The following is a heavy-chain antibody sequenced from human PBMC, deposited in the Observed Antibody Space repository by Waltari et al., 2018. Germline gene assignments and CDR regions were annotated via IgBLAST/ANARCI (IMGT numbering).Heavy chain of an antibody. Sequence: QVHLVQSGAEVKKPGSSVKVSCKASGGTFTNYAFSWVRQAPGQGLEWVGGISPFHDIANDAQKFQGRVTITADDSTSTSYMELSSLRSEDTAVYYCAKAMDPSIGCLDNWGQGTLVTVSS. CDR2: ISPFHDIA. CDR3: AKAMDPSIGCLDN. CDR1: GGTFTNYA. D-gene: IGHD6-19*01. V-gene: IGHV1-69*04. J-gene: IGHJ4*02.